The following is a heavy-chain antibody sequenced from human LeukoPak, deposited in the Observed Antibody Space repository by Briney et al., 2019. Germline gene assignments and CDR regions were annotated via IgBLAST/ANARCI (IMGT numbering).Heavy chain of an antibody. CDR2: IYPGDSDT. CDR1: GYSFTSYW. J-gene: IGHJ3*02. Sequence: GESLKISCKGSGYSFTSYWIGWVRQMPGKGLEWMGIIYPGDSDTRYSPSFQGQVTISVDKSISTAYLQWSSLKASDTAMYYCASRYDYVWGSYRSFDAFDIWGQGTMVTVSS. V-gene: IGHV5-51*01. CDR3: ASRYDYVWGSYRSFDAFDI. D-gene: IGHD3-16*02.